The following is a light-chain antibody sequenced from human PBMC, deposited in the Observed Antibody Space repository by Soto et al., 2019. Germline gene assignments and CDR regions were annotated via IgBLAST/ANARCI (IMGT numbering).Light chain of an antibody. J-gene: IGKJ1*01. CDR2: GAS. Sequence: EIVLTQSPGTLSLSPGERATLSCRASQSVGSSYLAWYQQKPGRAPRVLIYGASSRATGIPDRFSGSGSGTEFTLTISSLQSDDFAIYYCQQYNNWPDTFGQGTKVDIK. CDR1: QSVGSSY. CDR3: QQYNNWPDT. V-gene: IGKV3-20*01.